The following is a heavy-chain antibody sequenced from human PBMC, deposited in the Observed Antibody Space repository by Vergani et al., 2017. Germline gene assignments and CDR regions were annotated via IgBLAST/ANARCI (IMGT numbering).Heavy chain of an antibody. CDR2: IYHSGST. CDR3: ARRIVGATGAEYFQH. Sequence: VQLQESGPGLVKPSETLSLTCAVSGYSISSGYYWGWIRQPPGKGLEWIGSIYHSGSTYYNPSLKSRVTISVDTSKNQFSLKLSSVTAADTAVYYCARRIVGATGAEYFQHWGQGTLVTVSS. J-gene: IGHJ1*01. V-gene: IGHV4-38-2*01. D-gene: IGHD1-26*01. CDR1: GYSISSGYY.